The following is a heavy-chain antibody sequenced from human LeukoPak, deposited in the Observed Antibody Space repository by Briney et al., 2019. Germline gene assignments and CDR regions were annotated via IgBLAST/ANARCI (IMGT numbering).Heavy chain of an antibody. D-gene: IGHD6-19*01. CDR2: ISWNSGSI. J-gene: IGHJ6*02. Sequence: GGSLRLSCAASGFTFDDYAIHWVRQAPGKGLEWVSGISWNSGSIGYADSVKGRFTISRDNAKNSLYLQMNSLRAEDTALYYCAKVGSGWSYGMDVWGQGTTVTVSS. V-gene: IGHV3-9*01. CDR1: GFTFDDYA. CDR3: AKVGSGWSYGMDV.